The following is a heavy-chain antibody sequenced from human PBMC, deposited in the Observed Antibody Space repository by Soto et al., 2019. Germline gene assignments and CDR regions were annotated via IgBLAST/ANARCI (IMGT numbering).Heavy chain of an antibody. D-gene: IGHD3-10*01. CDR3: ARHEPVRGPSSGYFDY. V-gene: IGHV4-39*01. CDR1: GGSIRSSSYY. CDR2: IYYSGST. Sequence: SETLSLTCTVSGGSIRSSSYYWGWIRQPPGKGLEWIGSIYYSGSTYYNQSLKSQVTISVDTSKNQFSLKLSSVTAADTAVFYCARHEPVRGPSSGYFDYWGQGTLVTVSS. J-gene: IGHJ4*02.